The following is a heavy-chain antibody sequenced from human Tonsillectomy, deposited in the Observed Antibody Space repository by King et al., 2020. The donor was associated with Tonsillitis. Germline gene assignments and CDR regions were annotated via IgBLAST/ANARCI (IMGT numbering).Heavy chain of an antibody. CDR2: IKSKTDGGTT. CDR3: TTRDYATGAFDI. Sequence: VQLVESGGGLVKPGGSLTLSCVASGLTFSNAWMTWVRQAPGKGLEWVGRIKSKTDGGTTDYAAPVKGRFTISRDDSKNTLFLQMHSLKTEDTAVYYCTTRDYATGAFDIWGQGTMVTVSS. D-gene: IGHD3-16*01. J-gene: IGHJ3*02. CDR1: GLTFSNAW. V-gene: IGHV3-15*01.